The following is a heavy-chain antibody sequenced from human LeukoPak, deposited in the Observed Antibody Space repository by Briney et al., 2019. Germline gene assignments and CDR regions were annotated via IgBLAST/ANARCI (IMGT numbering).Heavy chain of an antibody. CDR1: GGSISSYY. Sequence: PSETLSLTCTVSGGSISSYYWSWIRQPPGKGLEWIGYIYYSGSTNYNPSLKGRVTISVDTSKNQFSLKLSSVTAADTAVYYCARATIRGFYYYGMDVWGQGTTVTVSS. D-gene: IGHD5-12*01. CDR2: IYYSGST. CDR3: ARATIRGFYYYGMDV. V-gene: IGHV4-59*01. J-gene: IGHJ6*02.